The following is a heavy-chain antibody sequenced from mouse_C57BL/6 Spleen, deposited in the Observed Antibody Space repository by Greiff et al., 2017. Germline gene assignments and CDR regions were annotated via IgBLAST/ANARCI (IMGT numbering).Heavy chain of an antibody. CDR3: VRGPYYYGSSYAMDY. V-gene: IGHV10-3*01. Sequence: EVKLMESGGGLVQPKGSLKLSCAASGFTFNTYAMHWVRQAPGKGLEWVARIRSKSRNYATYYADSVKDRFTISRDDSQSMLYLQMNNLKTEDTAMYYCVRGPYYYGSSYAMDYWGQGTSVTVSS. CDR2: IRSKSRNYAT. CDR1: GFTFNTYA. D-gene: IGHD1-1*01. J-gene: IGHJ4*01.